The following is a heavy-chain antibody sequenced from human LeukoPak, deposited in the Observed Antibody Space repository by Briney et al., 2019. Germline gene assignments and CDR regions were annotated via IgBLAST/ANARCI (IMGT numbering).Heavy chain of an antibody. V-gene: IGHV3-49*04. Sequence: GGSLRLSCAASGFTFSSYSMNWVRQAPGKGLEWVGFIRSKAYGGTTEYAASVKGRFTISRDDSKSIAYLQMNSLKTEDTAVYYCTTRYCSSTSCYYYYYGMDVWGQGTTVTVSS. CDR3: TTRYCSSTSCYYYYYGMDV. D-gene: IGHD2-2*01. J-gene: IGHJ6*02. CDR1: GFTFSSYS. CDR2: IRSKAYGGTT.